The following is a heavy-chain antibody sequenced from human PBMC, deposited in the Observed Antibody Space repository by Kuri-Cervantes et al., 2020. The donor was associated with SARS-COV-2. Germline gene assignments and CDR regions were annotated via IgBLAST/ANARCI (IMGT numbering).Heavy chain of an antibody. J-gene: IGHJ4*02. CDR2: VYYSGIT. D-gene: IGHD6-13*01. Sequence: GSLRLSCNVSGDSIRDYYWNWIRQSPGKGLEWIGYVYYSGITDYNPSLKSRVTISVDTSKNQFSLKLSSVTAADTAVYYCARESAAGTPYFDYWGQGTLVTDSS. V-gene: IGHV4-59*12. CDR1: GDSIRDYY. CDR3: ARESAAGTPYFDY.